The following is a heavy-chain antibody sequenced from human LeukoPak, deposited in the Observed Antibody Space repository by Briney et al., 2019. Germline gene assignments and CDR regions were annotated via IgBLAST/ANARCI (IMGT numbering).Heavy chain of an antibody. J-gene: IGHJ4*02. Sequence: GGSLRLSSAASGFTSSNDLMHWVRQAPGKGLEWVSYISSSSSTIYYADSVKGRFTISRDNAKNSLYLQMNSLRAEDTAVYYCARQCHRGGPDYWGQGTLVTVSS. V-gene: IGHV3-48*01. CDR1: GFTSSNDL. D-gene: IGHD1-14*01. CDR3: ARQCHRGGPDY. CDR2: ISSSSSTI.